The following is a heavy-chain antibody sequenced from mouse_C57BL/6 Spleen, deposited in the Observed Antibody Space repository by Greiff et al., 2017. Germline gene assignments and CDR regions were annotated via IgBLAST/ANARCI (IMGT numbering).Heavy chain of an antibody. CDR1: GYTFTSYG. V-gene: IGHV1-81*01. CDR2: IYPRSGNT. D-gene: IGHD2-12*01. J-gene: IGHJ4*01. CDR3: ARLRLRYAMDY. Sequence: QVQLQQSGAELARPGASVKLSCKASGYTFTSYGISWVKQRTGQGLEWIGEIYPRSGNTYYNEKFKGKATLTADKSSSTAYMELRSLTSEDSAVYFCARLRLRYAMDYWGQGTSVTVSS.